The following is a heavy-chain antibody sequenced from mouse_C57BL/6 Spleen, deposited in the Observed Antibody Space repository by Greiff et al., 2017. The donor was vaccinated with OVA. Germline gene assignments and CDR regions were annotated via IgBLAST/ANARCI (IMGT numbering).Heavy chain of an antibody. D-gene: IGHD2-4*01. CDR3: ARDLDYDVAFAY. J-gene: IGHJ3*01. CDR2: ISDGGSYT. V-gene: IGHV5-4*01. CDR1: GFTFSSYA. Sequence: DVKLVESGGGLVKPGGSLKLSCAASGFTFSSYAMSWVRQTPEKRLEWVATISDGGSYTYYPDNVKGRFTISRDNAKNNLYLQMSHLKSEDTAMYYCARDLDYDVAFAYWGQGTLVTVSA.